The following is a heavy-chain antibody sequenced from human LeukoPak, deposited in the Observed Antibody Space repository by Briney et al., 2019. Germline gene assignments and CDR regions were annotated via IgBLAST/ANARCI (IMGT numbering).Heavy chain of an antibody. Sequence: ASVKVSCKASGYTFTGYFAHWVRQAPGQGLGWMGWINPNSGGSSYAQKFQGRVTMTRDTSISTAFIELSRLRSDDTAVYYCARDMLAKGYLNDAFDLWGQGTMVTVSS. CDR3: ARDMLAKGYLNDAFDL. CDR1: GYTFTGYF. D-gene: IGHD2-8*01. V-gene: IGHV1-2*02. J-gene: IGHJ3*01. CDR2: INPNSGGS.